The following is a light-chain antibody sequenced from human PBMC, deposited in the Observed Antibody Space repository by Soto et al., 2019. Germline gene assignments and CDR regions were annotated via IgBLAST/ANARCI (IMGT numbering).Light chain of an antibody. Sequence: DIQMTQSPSTLSASVGDRVTITCRASQSISSWLAWYQQKPGKAPKLLIYDASSLESGVPSRFSGSGSGTEFTLTINSLQPDDFATYYCQQYNSYPLTFGQGTKVDI. CDR3: QQYNSYPLT. J-gene: IGKJ1*01. CDR2: DAS. CDR1: QSISSW. V-gene: IGKV1-5*01.